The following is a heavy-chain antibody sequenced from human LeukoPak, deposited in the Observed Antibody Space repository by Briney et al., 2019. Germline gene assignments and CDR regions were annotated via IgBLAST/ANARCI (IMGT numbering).Heavy chain of an antibody. CDR3: ARVTGQGSGSYF. CDR2: ISAYSGNT. J-gene: IGHJ6*02. V-gene: IGHV1-18*01. Sequence: GASVTVSCKTSGYTFISYGITWVRQAPGQGLEWMGWISAYSGNTNYAPNLQGRVTMTTDTSTSTAYMELRSLRSDDTAVYYCARVTGQGSGSYFWGQGTTVTVSS. CDR1: GYTFISYG. D-gene: IGHD3-10*01.